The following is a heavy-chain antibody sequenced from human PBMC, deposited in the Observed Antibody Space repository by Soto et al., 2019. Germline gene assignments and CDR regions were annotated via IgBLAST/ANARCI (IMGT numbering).Heavy chain of an antibody. CDR3: AMVDVYVTPSPQDV. V-gene: IGHV1-18*01. Sequence: QVQLVQSGAEVKNPGASVKVSCKASGYSFTRYGIGWARQAPGQGLEWMGWINAYNGNTNYAQNLQGRLTLTTDTSATTADMELRSLRSNDPAIYYCAMVDVYVTPSPQDVWGQGTTVTVSS. CDR1: GYSFTRYG. D-gene: IGHD3-16*01. J-gene: IGHJ6*02. CDR2: INAYNGNT.